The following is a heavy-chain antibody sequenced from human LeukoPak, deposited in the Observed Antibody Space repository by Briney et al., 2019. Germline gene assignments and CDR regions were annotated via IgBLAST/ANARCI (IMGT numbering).Heavy chain of an antibody. Sequence: ASVKVSCKASGYNFTDYYMHWVRQATGQGLEWMGWMNPNSGNTGYAQKFQGRVTITRNTSISTAYMELSSLRSEDTAVYYCARVNNWAVAGPLWWFDPWGQGTLVTVSS. CDR3: ARVNNWAVAGPLWWFDP. D-gene: IGHD6-19*01. CDR2: MNPNSGNT. CDR1: GYNFTDYY. V-gene: IGHV1-8*03. J-gene: IGHJ5*02.